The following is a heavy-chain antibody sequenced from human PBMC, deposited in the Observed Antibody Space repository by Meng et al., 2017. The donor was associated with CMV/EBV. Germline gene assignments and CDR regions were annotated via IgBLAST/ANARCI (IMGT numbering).Heavy chain of an antibody. D-gene: IGHD6-19*01. CDR2: IYPGDSDT. V-gene: IGHV5-51*01. CDR1: GYSFTSYW. J-gene: IGHJ4*02. Sequence: GESLKISCKGSGYSFTSYWIGWVRQMPGKGLEWMGIIYPGDSDTIYSPSFQGQVTISADKSISTAYLQWSSLKASDTAMYYCARQMRDDSSGWYAFDYWGQGTLVTVSS. CDR3: ARQMRDDSSGWYAFDY.